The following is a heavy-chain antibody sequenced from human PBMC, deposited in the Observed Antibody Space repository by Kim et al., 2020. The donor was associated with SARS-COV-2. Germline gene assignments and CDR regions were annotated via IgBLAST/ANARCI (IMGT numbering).Heavy chain of an antibody. J-gene: IGHJ2*01. D-gene: IGHD1-26*01. V-gene: IGHV3-21*04. Sequence: GGSLRLSCAASGFTFSRYAMNWVRQAPGKGLEWVSYICDSSSYTYYEDSVKGRFTISRDKAKNTLYLQMTSLRADATAVYYGASSVGQFSVASWGRGPLV. CDR1: GFTFSRYA. CDR3: ASSVGQFSVAS. CDR2: ICDSSSYT.